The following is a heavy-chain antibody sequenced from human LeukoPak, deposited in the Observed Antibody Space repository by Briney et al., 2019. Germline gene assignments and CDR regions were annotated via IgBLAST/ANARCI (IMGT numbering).Heavy chain of an antibody. CDR2: ISYDGSNK. CDR3: ARGYGDYSDAFDI. Sequence: GGSLRLSCAASGFTFSSYAMHWVRQAPGKGPEWVAVISYDGSNKYYADSVKGRFTISRDNSKNTLYLQMNSLRAEDTAVYYCARGYGDYSDAFDIWGQGTMVTVSS. J-gene: IGHJ3*02. V-gene: IGHV3-30*04. CDR1: GFTFSSYA. D-gene: IGHD4-17*01.